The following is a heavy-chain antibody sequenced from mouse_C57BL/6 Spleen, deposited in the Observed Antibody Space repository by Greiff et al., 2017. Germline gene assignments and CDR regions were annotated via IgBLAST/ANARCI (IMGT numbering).Heavy chain of an antibody. CDR1: GFTFSDNG. CDR2: ISSGSSTI. CDR3: ARRGREDYFDY. D-gene: IGHD3-3*01. V-gene: IGHV5-17*01. J-gene: IGHJ2*01. Sequence: EVKLVESGGGLVKPGGSLKLSCAASGFTFSDNGMHWVRQAPEKGLEWVAYISSGSSTIYYADTVKGRFTISRDNATNTLFLQMTSLRSEDTAMYYGARRGREDYFDYWGQGTTLTVSS.